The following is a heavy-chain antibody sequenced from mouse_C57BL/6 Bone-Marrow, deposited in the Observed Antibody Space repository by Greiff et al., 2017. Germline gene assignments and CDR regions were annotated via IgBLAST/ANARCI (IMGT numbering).Heavy chain of an antibody. V-gene: IGHV1-26*01. CDR3: AREDYYYGSSYGFAY. D-gene: IGHD1-1*01. J-gene: IGHJ3*01. CDR1: GYTFTDYY. Sequence: EVQLQQSGPELVKPGASVKISCKASGYTFTDYYMNWVKQSHGKSLEWIGDINPNNGGTSYNQKFKGKATLTVDNSSSTAYMELRSLTSEDSAVYYCAREDYYYGSSYGFAYWGQGTLVTVSA. CDR2: INPNNGGT.